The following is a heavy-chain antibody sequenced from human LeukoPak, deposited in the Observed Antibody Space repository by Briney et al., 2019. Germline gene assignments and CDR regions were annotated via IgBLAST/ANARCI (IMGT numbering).Heavy chain of an antibody. CDR3: ARGILGAWGW. D-gene: IGHD6-19*01. V-gene: IGHV3-21*01. CDR2: ISSSSNYI. CDR1: GFTFSSYD. J-gene: IGHJ4*02. Sequence: GGSLRLSCAVSGFTFSSYDMNWVRQAPGKGLEWVSSISSSSNYIHYADSVKGRFTISRDNAKNSLYLQMNSLRAEDTAVYFCARGILGAWGWWGQGTLVTVSA.